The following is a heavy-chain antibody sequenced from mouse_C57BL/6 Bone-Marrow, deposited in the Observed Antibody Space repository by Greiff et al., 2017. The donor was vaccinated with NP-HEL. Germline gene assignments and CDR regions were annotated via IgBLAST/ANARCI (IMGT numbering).Heavy chain of an antibody. CDR3: TTRGRSNHVGAMDY. J-gene: IGHJ4*01. CDR2: IDPENGDT. Sequence: VQLQQSGAELVRPGASVKLSCTASGFNIKDDYMHWVKQRPEQGLEWIGRIDPENGDTEYASKFQGKATITADTSSNTAYLQLSSLTSEDTAVYYCTTRGRSNHVGAMDYWGQGTSVTVSS. D-gene: IGHD2-5*01. CDR1: GFNIKDDY. V-gene: IGHV14-4*01.